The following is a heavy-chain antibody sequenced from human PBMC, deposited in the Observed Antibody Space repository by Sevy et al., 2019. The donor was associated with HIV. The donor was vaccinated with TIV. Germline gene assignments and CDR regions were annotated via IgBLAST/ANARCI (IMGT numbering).Heavy chain of an antibody. V-gene: IGHV3-48*02. CDR2: ISRSSSTI. Sequence: GGSLRLSCAASGFTFSSYSMNWVRQAPGKGLEWVSYISRSSSTIYYEDSVKGRFTISRDNAKNSLYLQMNSLRDEDKAVYYCARERKMYDSSGYYFHFDYWGQGTLVTVSS. CDR1: GFTFSSYS. CDR3: ARERKMYDSSGYYFHFDY. J-gene: IGHJ4*02. D-gene: IGHD3-22*01.